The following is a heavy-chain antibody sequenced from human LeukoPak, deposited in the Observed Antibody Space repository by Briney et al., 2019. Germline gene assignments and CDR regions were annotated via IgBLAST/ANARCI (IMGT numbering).Heavy chain of an antibody. CDR2: IYTSGST. J-gene: IGHJ4*02. CDR3: ARDIYFLDGGIWYYFDY. D-gene: IGHD2/OR15-2a*01. V-gene: IGHV4-61*02. Sequence: SETLSLTCTVSGGSISSGRYYWNWIRQPAGKGLEWIGRIYTSGSTNYNPSLKSRVTISVDTSKNQFSLKLSSVTAADTAVYYCARDIYFLDGGIWYYFDYWGQGTLVTVSS. CDR1: GGSISSGRYY.